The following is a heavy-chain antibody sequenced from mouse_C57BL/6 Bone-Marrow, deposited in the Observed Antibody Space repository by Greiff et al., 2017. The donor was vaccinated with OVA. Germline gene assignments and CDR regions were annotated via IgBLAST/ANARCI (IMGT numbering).Heavy chain of an antibody. D-gene: IGHD1-1*01. V-gene: IGHV1-31*01. CDR2: IYPYNGVS. CDR1: GYSFTGYY. CDR3: ASHYYYGPYWYFDV. Sequence: VQLQQSGPELVKPGASVPISCKASGYSFTGYYMRLVKQSHGNILDWTGYIYPYNGVSSYNQKFKGKATLTVDKSSSTAYMELRSLTSEDSAVYYCASHYYYGPYWYFDVWGTGTPVTVSP. J-gene: IGHJ1*03.